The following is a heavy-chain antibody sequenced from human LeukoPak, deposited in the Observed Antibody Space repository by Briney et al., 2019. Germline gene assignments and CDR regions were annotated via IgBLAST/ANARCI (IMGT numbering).Heavy chain of an antibody. CDR3: ARDPEDLYFYMDV. V-gene: IGHV3-30-3*01. CDR1: GFHFNSYS. D-gene: IGHD3-16*01. Sequence: GRSLRLSCAASGFHFNSYSMHWVRQAPGKGLEWVAVIPYDASNKYYADSVKGRFTISRDSSTLYLQMNSLRHEDSAVYYCARDPEDLYFYMDVWGKGTRVTVSS. CDR2: IPYDASNK. J-gene: IGHJ6*03.